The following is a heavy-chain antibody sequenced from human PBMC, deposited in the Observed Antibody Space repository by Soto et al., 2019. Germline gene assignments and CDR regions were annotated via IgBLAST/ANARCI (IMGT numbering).Heavy chain of an antibody. CDR1: GGSISSYY. J-gene: IGHJ6*02. V-gene: IGHV4-59*01. CDR3: ASLDTAMVGDYYDGMDV. D-gene: IGHD5-18*01. CDR2: IYYSGST. Sequence: LSLTCTVSGGSISSYYWSWIRQPPGKGLEWIGYIYYSGSTNYNPSLKSRVTISVDTSKNQFSLKLSSVTAADTAVYYCASLDTAMVGDYYDGMDVWGQGTTVTGSS.